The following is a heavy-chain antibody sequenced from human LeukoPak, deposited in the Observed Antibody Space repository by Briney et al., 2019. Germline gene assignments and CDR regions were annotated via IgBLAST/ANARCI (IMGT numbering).Heavy chain of an antibody. J-gene: IGHJ4*02. Sequence: GGSLRLSCAASGFTFSNYAMTWVRQAPGKGLEWVSVISGSGGSTYYADSVKDRFSISRDNSKNTLYLQMNSLRAEDTAVYYCAKDYSGSYYYFDYWGQGTLVTVSS. CDR2: ISGSGGST. D-gene: IGHD1-26*01. CDR1: GFTFSNYA. CDR3: AKDYSGSYYYFDY. V-gene: IGHV3-23*01.